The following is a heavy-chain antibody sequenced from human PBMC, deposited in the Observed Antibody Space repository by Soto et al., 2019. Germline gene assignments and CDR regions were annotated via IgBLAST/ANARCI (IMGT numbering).Heavy chain of an antibody. CDR3: ARLTRWCDDWDRLREKFDY. CDR2: IYWDDDK. J-gene: IGHJ4*02. Sequence: SGPTLVNPTETLTLTCTFSGFSLSTNGMGVGWIRQPPGKALEWLALIYWDDDKRYSPSLRSRLTIIKDTSKNQVDLTMTNTDPVDTGTYYCARLTRWCDDWDRLREKFDYCGQGPLVTVSS. V-gene: IGHV2-5*02. D-gene: IGHD2-8*01. CDR1: GFSLSTNGMG.